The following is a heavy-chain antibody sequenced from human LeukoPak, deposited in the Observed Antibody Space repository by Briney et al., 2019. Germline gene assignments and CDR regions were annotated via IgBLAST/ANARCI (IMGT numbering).Heavy chain of an antibody. CDR2: IYYSGST. J-gene: IGHJ4*02. Sequence: SETLSLTCTVSGGSISSYYWSWIRQPQGKGLEWIGYIYYSGSTNYNPSLKSRVTISVDTSKNQFSLKLSSVTAADTAVYYCARILGYSGYDYLSYFDYWGQGTLVTVSS. V-gene: IGHV4-59*01. CDR3: ARILGYSGYDYLSYFDY. CDR1: GGSISSYY. D-gene: IGHD5-12*01.